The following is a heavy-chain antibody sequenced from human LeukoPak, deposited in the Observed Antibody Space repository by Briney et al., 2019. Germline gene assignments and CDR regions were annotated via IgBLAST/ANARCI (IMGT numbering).Heavy chain of an antibody. J-gene: IGHJ4*02. Sequence: GGSLRLSYASPGFTFSSYAMSWVREAPGKGLEWVSAISGSGGSTYYADSVKGRFTISRDNSKNTLYLQMNSLRAEDTAVYYCAKESYRESDIVVVVAAADYWGQGTLVTVSS. CDR1: GFTFSSYA. V-gene: IGHV3-23*01. D-gene: IGHD2-15*01. CDR2: ISGSGGST. CDR3: AKESYRESDIVVVVAAADY.